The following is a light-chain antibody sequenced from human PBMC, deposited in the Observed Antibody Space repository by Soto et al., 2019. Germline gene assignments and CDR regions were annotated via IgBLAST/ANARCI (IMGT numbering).Light chain of an antibody. CDR1: QTVNIRY. Sequence: DIVLTQSPVTLSLSPGDRATLSCRASQTVNIRYLAWYQQRPGQAPRLLIYGASNRATAIPGRFSGSGSGKDVTLTISRLEPEDFAVYYCQQYDDSQGFIFGPGTKVDLK. J-gene: IGKJ3*01. V-gene: IGKV3-20*01. CDR2: GAS. CDR3: QQYDDSQGFI.